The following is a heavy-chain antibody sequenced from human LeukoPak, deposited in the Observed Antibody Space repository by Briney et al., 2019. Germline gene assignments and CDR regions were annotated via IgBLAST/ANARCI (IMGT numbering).Heavy chain of an antibody. Sequence: PGGSLRLSCAASGFTFSSYAMHWVRQAPGKGLEWVAVISYDGSNKYYADSVKGRFTISRDNSKNTLYLQMNSLRAEDTAVYCCAKVRPHTILYYYDSSGYYSLYFDYWGQGTLVTVSS. D-gene: IGHD3-22*01. CDR3: AKVRPHTILYYYDSSGYYSLYFDY. J-gene: IGHJ4*02. V-gene: IGHV3-30*04. CDR2: ISYDGSNK. CDR1: GFTFSSYA.